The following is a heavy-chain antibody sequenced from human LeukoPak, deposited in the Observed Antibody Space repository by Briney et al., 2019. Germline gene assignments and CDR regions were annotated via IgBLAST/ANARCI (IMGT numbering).Heavy chain of an antibody. CDR2: IYYSGTT. V-gene: IGHV4-59*01. Sequence: SETLSFTCIVPVGPISISYWNWIGKPPGKGLEGIGYIYYSGTTKYNPSLRSRVTISVDTSKNQFSLRLTSVTAADTAVYYCARGFDSKSTYFDYWGQGTLVTVSS. D-gene: IGHD5-12*01. CDR3: ARGFDSKSTYFDY. J-gene: IGHJ4*02. CDR1: VGPISISY.